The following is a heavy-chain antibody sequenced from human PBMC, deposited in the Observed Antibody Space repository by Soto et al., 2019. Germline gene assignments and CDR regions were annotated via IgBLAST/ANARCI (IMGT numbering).Heavy chain of an antibody. V-gene: IGHV1-46*01. CDR3: ARVPRGITIFGVAQYYYGMDV. Sequence: ASVKVSCKASGYTFTSYYMHWVRQAPGQGLEWMGIINPSGGSTSYAQKFQGRVTMTRDTPTSTVYMELSSLRSEDTAVYYCARVPRGITIFGVAQYYYGMDVWGQGTTVTVSS. CDR2: INPSGGST. D-gene: IGHD3-3*01. CDR1: GYTFTSYY. J-gene: IGHJ6*02.